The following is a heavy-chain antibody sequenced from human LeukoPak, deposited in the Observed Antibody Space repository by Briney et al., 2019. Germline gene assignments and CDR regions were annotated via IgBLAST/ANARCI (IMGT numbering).Heavy chain of an antibody. CDR3: ATHIAARPLAVYYYYYYMDV. Sequence: GASVKVSCKASGYTFTGYYMHWVRQAPGQGLEWMGWINPNSGGTNYAQKFQGRVTMTRDTSISTAYMELSRLRSDDTAVYYCATHIAARPLAVYYYYYYMDVWGKGTTVTVSS. V-gene: IGHV1-2*02. J-gene: IGHJ6*03. D-gene: IGHD6-6*01. CDR1: GYTFTGYY. CDR2: INPNSGGT.